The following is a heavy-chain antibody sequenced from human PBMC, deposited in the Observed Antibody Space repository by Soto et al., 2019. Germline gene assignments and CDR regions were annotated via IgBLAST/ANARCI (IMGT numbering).Heavy chain of an antibody. J-gene: IGHJ6*02. V-gene: IGHV3-21*01. CDR3: ARDWQLLRRGMDV. D-gene: IGHD2-15*01. CDR1: GFTFSSYS. Sequence: EVQLVESGGGLVKPGGSLRLSCAASGFTFSSYSMKWVRQAPGKGLEWVSSISSSSSYIYYADSVKGRFTISRDNAKNSLYLQMNSLRAEDTAVYYCARDWQLLRRGMDVWGQGTTLTVSS. CDR2: ISSSSSYI.